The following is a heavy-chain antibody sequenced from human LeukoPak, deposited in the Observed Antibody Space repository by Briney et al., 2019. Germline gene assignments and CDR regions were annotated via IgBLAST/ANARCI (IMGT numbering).Heavy chain of an antibody. V-gene: IGHV4-34*01. CDR2: INHSGST. CDR3: ARLAPLHCSSTSCYRYYYYYMDV. CDR1: GGSFSGYY. Sequence: SETLSLTCAVYGGSFSGYYWSWIRQPPGKGLEWIGEINHSGSTNYNPSLKSRVTISVDTSKNQFSLKLSSVTAADTAVYYCARLAPLHCSSTSCYRYYYYYMDVWGKGTTVTVSS. D-gene: IGHD2-2*02. J-gene: IGHJ6*03.